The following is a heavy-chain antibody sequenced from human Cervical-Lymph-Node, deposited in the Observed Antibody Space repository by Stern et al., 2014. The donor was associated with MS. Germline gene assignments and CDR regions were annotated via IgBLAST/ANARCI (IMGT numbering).Heavy chain of an antibody. Sequence: VQLVESGGGVVQPGGSLRLSCAASGFSFDDYNMHWVRQPQGKGLEWVSLITWDGDSTYYADSVKGRFTISRDKTKNSFYLQMNSLRSEDSALYYCGRSHVDTALGIDSWGQGTLVTVSS. D-gene: IGHD5-18*01. CDR2: ITWDGDST. CDR1: GFSFDDYN. CDR3: GRSHVDTALGIDS. V-gene: IGHV3-43*01. J-gene: IGHJ4*02.